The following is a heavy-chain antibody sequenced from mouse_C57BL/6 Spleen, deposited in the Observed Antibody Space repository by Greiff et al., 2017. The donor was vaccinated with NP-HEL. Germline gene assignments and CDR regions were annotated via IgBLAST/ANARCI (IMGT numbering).Heavy chain of an antibody. J-gene: IGHJ2*01. CDR2: IDPSDSYT. CDR3: ARLAYYFDY. V-gene: IGHV1-50*01. CDR1: GYTFTSYW. Sequence: VQLQQPGAELVKPGASVKLSCKASGYTFTSYWMQWVKQRPGQGLEWIGEIDPSDSYTNYNQKFKGKATLTVDTSSSTAYMQLSSLTSEDSAVYYCARLAYYFDYGGQGTTLTVSS.